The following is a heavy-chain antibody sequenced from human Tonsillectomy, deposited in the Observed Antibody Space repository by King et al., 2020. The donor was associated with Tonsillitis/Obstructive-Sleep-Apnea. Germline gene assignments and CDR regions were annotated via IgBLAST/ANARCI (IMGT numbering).Heavy chain of an antibody. CDR1: GYNFTNYW. V-gene: IGHV5-51*01. J-gene: IGHJ3*01. Sequence: QLVQSGAEVKKPGESLKISCKGSGYNFTNYWVDWVRQMPEKGLEFMGRIYPGGSDTRYSPSFRGQVTISADKSITTAYLHWSSLKASDTAMYYCATVGGDTTATPEAFNFWGQGTMVTVSS. D-gene: IGHD1-1*01. CDR2: IYPGGSDT. CDR3: ATVGGDTTATPEAFNF.